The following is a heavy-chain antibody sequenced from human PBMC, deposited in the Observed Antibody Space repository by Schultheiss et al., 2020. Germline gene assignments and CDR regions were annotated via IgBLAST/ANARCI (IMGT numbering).Heavy chain of an antibody. CDR3: ARGSGSWYYYMDV. Sequence: SETLSLTCTVSGGSISSYYWSWIRQPPGKGLEWIGYIYYSGSTNYNPSLKSRVTISVDTSKNQFSLKLSSVTAADTAVYYCARGSGSWYYYMDVWGKGTTVTVSS. CDR1: GGSISSYY. J-gene: IGHJ6*03. V-gene: IGHV4-59*01. D-gene: IGHD6-13*01. CDR2: IYYSGST.